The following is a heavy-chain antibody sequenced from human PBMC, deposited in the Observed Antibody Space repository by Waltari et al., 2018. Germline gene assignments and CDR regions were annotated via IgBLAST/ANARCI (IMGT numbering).Heavy chain of an antibody. CDR2: INWNSGSI. D-gene: IGHD3-22*01. V-gene: IGHV3-9*01. J-gene: IGHJ3*02. CDR3: AKKNDEVFDRNGLVYDAFDM. CDR1: GFTFDDYA. Sequence: EVQLVESGGGLVQPGWSLWMSCVGPGFTFDDYAMPWVRPAPGKGLEWVSGINWNSGSIGYGDSVKGRFIISRDNARNSVHLQMNGLTSEDTALYYCAKKNDEVFDRNGLVYDAFDMWGQGTMVTVSS.